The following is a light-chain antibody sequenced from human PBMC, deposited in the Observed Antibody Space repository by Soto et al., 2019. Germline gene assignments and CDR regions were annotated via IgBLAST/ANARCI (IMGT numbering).Light chain of an antibody. CDR1: SSDVGTYNY. V-gene: IGLV2-14*03. J-gene: IGLJ2*01. CDR2: DVS. CDR3: SSYTSSSRVV. Sequence: QSALTQPASVSGSPGQSITISCTGTSSDVGTYNYVSWYQQHPGKAPKVMIYDVSARPSGVSNRFSGSKSASTASLTISGLQAEDEANYYCSSYTSSSRVVFGGGTQLTVL.